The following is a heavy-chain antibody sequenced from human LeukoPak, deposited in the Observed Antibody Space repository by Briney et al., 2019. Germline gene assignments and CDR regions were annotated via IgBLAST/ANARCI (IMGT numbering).Heavy chain of an antibody. CDR2: IIPIFGTA. V-gene: IGHV1-69*05. CDR1: GGTFSSYA. J-gene: IGHJ3*02. CDR3: ARDCLYHHACDAFDI. D-gene: IGHD1-14*01. Sequence: SVKVSCKASGGTFSSYAISWVRQAPGQGLEWMGRIIPIFGTANYAQKFQGRVTITTDESTSTAYMELSSLRSKDTAVYYCARDCLYHHACDAFDIWGQGTMVTVSS.